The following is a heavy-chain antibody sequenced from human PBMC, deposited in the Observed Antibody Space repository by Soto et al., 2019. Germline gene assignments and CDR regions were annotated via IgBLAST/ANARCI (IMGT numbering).Heavy chain of an antibody. D-gene: IGHD6-19*01. Sequence: EVQLVESGGGLVQPGGSLRLSCAASGFTFSSYDMHWVRQATGKGLEWVSAIGTAGDTYYPGSVKGRFTISRENAKNSLYLQMNSLRAGDTAVYYCARAYGPVQEFDYWGQGTMVTVSS. V-gene: IGHV3-13*01. CDR1: GFTFSSYD. J-gene: IGHJ4*02. CDR3: ARAYGPVQEFDY. CDR2: IGTAGDT.